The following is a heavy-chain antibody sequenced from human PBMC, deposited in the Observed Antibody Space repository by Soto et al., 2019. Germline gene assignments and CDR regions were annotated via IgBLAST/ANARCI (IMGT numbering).Heavy chain of an antibody. V-gene: IGHV4-59*01. Sequence: SEALSVTCTVSGGFISSDYWSWSRQPPWKGLEWIGYTYYSGSTNYNPSLKSRVTISVDTSKNQFSLKLSSVTAADTAVYYCARVTYCSGGSCYSSSEWFDPRGQGTLVTVS. CDR3: ARVTYCSGGSCYSSSEWFDP. J-gene: IGHJ5*02. CDR2: TYYSGST. D-gene: IGHD2-15*01. CDR1: GGFISSDY.